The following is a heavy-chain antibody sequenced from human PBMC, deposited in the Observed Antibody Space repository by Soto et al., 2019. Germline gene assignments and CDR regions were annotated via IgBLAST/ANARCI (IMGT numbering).Heavy chain of an antibody. Sequence: ASVKVSCKAFGYTFNSHGISWVRQAPGQGLEWMGWINSYNGHTNYAQKLQGRVAMTTDTSASTAYLELRSLRSDDTAVYYCARWRSHYDNSEELDYWGQGTLVTVSS. J-gene: IGHJ4*02. CDR1: GYTFNSHG. CDR2: INSYNGHT. CDR3: ARWRSHYDNSEELDY. D-gene: IGHD3-22*01. V-gene: IGHV1-18*04.